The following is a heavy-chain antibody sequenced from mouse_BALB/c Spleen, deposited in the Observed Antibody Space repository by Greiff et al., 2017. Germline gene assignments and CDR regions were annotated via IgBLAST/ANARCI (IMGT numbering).Heavy chain of an antibody. V-gene: IGHV5-12-2*01. Sequence: EVKLVESGGGLVQPGGSLKLSCAASGFTFSSYTMSWVRQTPEKRLEWVAYISNGGGSTYYPDTVKGRFTISSDNAKNTLYLQMSSLKSEDTAMYYCARHVRGNYAMDYWGQGTSVTVSS. J-gene: IGHJ4*01. D-gene: IGHD1-1*02. CDR1: GFTFSSYT. CDR2: ISNGGGST. CDR3: ARHVRGNYAMDY.